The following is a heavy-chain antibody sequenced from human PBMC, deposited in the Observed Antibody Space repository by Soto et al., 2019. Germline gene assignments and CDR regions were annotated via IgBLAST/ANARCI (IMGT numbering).Heavy chain of an antibody. CDR3: ARVRRYCISTSCHPDWLDP. Sequence: SVKVSCKASGGTFSSYAISWVRQAPGQGLEWMGGIIPIFGTANYAQKFQGRVTITADESTSTAYMELSSLRSDDTAVYYCARVRRYCISTSCHPDWLDPWGQGTLVTVSS. D-gene: IGHD2-2*01. CDR2: IIPIFGTA. J-gene: IGHJ5*02. V-gene: IGHV1-69*13. CDR1: GGTFSSYA.